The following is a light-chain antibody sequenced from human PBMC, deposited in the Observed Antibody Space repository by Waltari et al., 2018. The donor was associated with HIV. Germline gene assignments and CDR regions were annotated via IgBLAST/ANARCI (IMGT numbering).Light chain of an antibody. CDR1: QGLRNA. V-gene: IGKV1-13*02. J-gene: IGKJ2*01. CDR3: QQFRSYPRT. Sequence: AIQLTQSPSSLSAFVGDRVTFTCRASQGLRNALAWYQQKPGRPPKLLIYDASNLEGGVPSRFSGSFSGTDFNLTISNLQPEDSATYYCQQFRSYPRTFGQGATLEIK. CDR2: DAS.